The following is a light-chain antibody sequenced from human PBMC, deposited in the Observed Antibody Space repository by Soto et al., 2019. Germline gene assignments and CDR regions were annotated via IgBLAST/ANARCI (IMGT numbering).Light chain of an antibody. CDR3: QQRSNWPWT. CDR1: QRVSSY. J-gene: IGKJ1*01. V-gene: IGKV3-11*01. Sequence: EIVLTQSPATLSLSPGERATLSCRTSQRVSSYLAWYQQKPGQAPRLLIYDASNRATDIPARFSGSGSGTDFTLTISSLEPEDFAVYYCQQRSNWPWTFGQGTKVDIK. CDR2: DAS.